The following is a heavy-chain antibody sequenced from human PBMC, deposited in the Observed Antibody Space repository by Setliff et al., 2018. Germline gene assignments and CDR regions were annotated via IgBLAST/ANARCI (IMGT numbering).Heavy chain of an antibody. CDR1: GDSISSRRNY. J-gene: IGHJ6*03. CDR3: ARMSGFQYIDV. V-gene: IGHV4-61*09. D-gene: IGHD3-3*01. CDR2: IYTSWST. Sequence: SETLSLTCTVSGDSISSRRNYWGWFRQPAGKELEWIGQIYTSWSTNYNPSLKSRVTISLDTSKNQFSLSLTSVTAEDTAVYYCARMSGFQYIDVWDKGTLVTVSS.